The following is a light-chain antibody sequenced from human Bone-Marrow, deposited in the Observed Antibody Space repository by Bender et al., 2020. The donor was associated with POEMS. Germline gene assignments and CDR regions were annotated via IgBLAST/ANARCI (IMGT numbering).Light chain of an antibody. CDR3: NSRDKDNSGKKLYV. CDR1: SLRNNY. V-gene: IGLV3-19*01. J-gene: IGLJ1*01. Sequence: SSELTQDPAVSVALGQTVRITCQGDSLRNNYASWYQQKPGQAPVLVFYGKSNRPSGIPDRFSGSTSGNTASMTITGAQAEDEAGYYCNSRDKDNSGKKLYVCATGPKVTV. CDR2: GKS.